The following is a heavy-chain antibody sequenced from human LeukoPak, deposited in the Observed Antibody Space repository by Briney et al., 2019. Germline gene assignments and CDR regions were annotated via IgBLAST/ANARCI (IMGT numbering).Heavy chain of an antibody. CDR3: ARQGGGGYYPPYYYGMDV. J-gene: IGHJ6*02. Sequence: SETLSLTCAVSGGSISSSNWWSWVRQPPGKGLEWIGEIYHSGSTNYNPSLKSRVTISVDTSKNQFSLKLSSVTAADTAVYYCARQGGGGYYPPYYYGMDVWGQGTTVTVSS. CDR2: IYHSGST. V-gene: IGHV4-4*02. CDR1: GGSISSSNW. D-gene: IGHD3-22*01.